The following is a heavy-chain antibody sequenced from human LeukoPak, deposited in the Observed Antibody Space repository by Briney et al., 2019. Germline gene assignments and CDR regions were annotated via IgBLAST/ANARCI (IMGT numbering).Heavy chain of an antibody. CDR1: GFTFSSYS. CDR3: ARVPMVGATRGAFDI. J-gene: IGHJ3*02. D-gene: IGHD1-26*01. Sequence: PGGSLRLSCAASGFTFSSYSMNWFRQAPGKGLEWVSSISSSSSYIYYADSVKGRFTISRDNAKNSLYLQMNSLRAEDTAVYYCARVPMVGATRGAFDIWGQGTMVTVSS. V-gene: IGHV3-21*01. CDR2: ISSSSSYI.